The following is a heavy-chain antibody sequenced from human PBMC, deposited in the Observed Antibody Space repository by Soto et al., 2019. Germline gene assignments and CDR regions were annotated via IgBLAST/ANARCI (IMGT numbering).Heavy chain of an antibody. D-gene: IGHD6-6*01. Sequence: ASVKVSCKASGGTFSSYAISWVRQAPGQGLEWMGGIIPIFGTANYAQKFQGRVTITADESTSTAYMELSSLRSEDTAVYYCARIQLGYDAFDIWGQGTMVTVSS. V-gene: IGHV1-69*13. CDR1: GGTFSSYA. J-gene: IGHJ3*02. CDR3: ARIQLGYDAFDI. CDR2: IIPIFGTA.